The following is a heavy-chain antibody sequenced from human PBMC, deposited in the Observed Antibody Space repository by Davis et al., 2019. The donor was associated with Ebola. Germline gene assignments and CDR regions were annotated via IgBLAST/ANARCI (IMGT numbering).Heavy chain of an antibody. Sequence: PGGSLRLSCAASGFTFSSYSMNWVRQAPGKGLEWVSSISSSSSYIYYADSVKGRFTISRDNAKNSLYLQMNSLRAEDTAVYYCASDNWGSYGDPEGGDYWGQGTLVTVSS. V-gene: IGHV3-21*01. D-gene: IGHD4-17*01. CDR3: ASDNWGSYGDPEGGDY. CDR2: ISSSSSYI. CDR1: GFTFSSYS. J-gene: IGHJ4*02.